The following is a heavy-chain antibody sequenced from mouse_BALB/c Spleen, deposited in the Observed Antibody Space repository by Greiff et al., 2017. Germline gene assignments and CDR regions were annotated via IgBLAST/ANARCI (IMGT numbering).Heavy chain of an antibody. D-gene: IGHD2-4*01. J-gene: IGHJ4*01. CDR1: GFTFSSYA. V-gene: IGHV5-9-3*01. CDR3: ARQDDYDGDYYAMDY. Sequence: EVHLVESGGGLVKPGGSLKLSCAASGFTFSSYAMSWVRQTPEKRLAWVATISSGGSYTYYPDSVKGRFTISRDNAKNTLYLQMSSLSSEDTAMYYCARQDDYDGDYYAMDYWGQGTSVTVSS. CDR2: ISSGGSYT.